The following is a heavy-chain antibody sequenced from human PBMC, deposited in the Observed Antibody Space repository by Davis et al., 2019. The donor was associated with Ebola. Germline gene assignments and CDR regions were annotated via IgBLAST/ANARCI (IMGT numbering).Heavy chain of an antibody. CDR1: GFTLSANT. V-gene: IGHV3-48*02. D-gene: IGHD1-14*01. Sequence: PGGSLRLSCAASGFTLSANTMDWVRQAPGKGLEWVSYISSSTSGTTTVYYADSVKGRFTVSRDDARNSPSLQMNSLRDDDTAIYYCAREGIITSGLDVWGQGTTVTVSS. CDR2: ISSSTSGTTTV. J-gene: IGHJ6*02. CDR3: AREGIITSGLDV.